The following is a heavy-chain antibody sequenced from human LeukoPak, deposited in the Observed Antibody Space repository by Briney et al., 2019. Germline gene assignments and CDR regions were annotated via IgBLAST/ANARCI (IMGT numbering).Heavy chain of an antibody. Sequence: SVKVSCKASGGTFSSYAISWVRQAPGQGLEWMGRIIPILGIANYAQKFQGRVTITTDKSTSTAYMELSSLRSEDTAVYYCARDPAIVGATVFGYWGQGTLVTVSS. J-gene: IGHJ4*02. CDR1: GGTFSSYA. CDR2: IIPILGIA. D-gene: IGHD1-26*01. V-gene: IGHV1-69*04. CDR3: ARDPAIVGATVFGY.